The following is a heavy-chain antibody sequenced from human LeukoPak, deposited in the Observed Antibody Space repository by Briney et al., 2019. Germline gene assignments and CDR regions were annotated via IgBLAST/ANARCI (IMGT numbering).Heavy chain of an antibody. CDR2: IYHSGST. CDR1: GGSISSGGYS. V-gene: IGHV4-30-2*01. D-gene: IGHD3-22*01. CDR3: ARGMRVDYYDSSGYYYDY. J-gene: IGHJ4*02. Sequence: SQTLSLTCAVSGGSISSGGYSWSWIRQPPGKGLEWIGYIYHSGSTYYNPSLKSRVTISVDRSKNQFSLKLSSVTAADTAVYYCARGMRVDYYDSSGYYYDYWGQGTLVTVSS.